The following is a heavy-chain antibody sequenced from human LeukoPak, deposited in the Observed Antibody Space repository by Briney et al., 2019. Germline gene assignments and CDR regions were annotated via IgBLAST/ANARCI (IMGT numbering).Heavy chain of an antibody. V-gene: IGHV4-59*01. CDR1: GGSISTYY. CDR3: ARARFNWNYANPSHYYMDV. Sequence: SETLSLTCTVSGGSISTYYWSWIRQPPGKGLEWIGYIYYSGSTNYNPSLKSRVTISVDMSQNHFSLNLSSLTAADTAVYYCARARFNWNYANPSHYYMDVWGKGTTVTVSS. J-gene: IGHJ6*03. D-gene: IGHD1-7*01. CDR2: IYYSGST.